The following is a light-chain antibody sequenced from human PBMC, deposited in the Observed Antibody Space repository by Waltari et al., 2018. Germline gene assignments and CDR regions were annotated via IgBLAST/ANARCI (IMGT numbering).Light chain of an antibody. J-gene: IGKJ4*01. V-gene: IGKV1-39*01. CDR3: QQGFTTPLT. Sequence: DIQMTQSPSSLSASVGDRVTIPCRASQSISVYVNWSQQQAEEAPSPLISSASTLEGGVSSRISGRGSGTDFTLTINNLQPEDFTTYFCQQGFTTPLTFGGGTKVEIK. CDR1: QSISVY. CDR2: SAS.